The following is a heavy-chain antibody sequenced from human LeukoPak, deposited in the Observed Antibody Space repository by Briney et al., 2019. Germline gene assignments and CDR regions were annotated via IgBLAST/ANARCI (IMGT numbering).Heavy chain of an antibody. CDR1: GGTFSSYA. J-gene: IGHJ4*02. CDR3: ARDTSDIRSLIAY. CDR2: IIPIFGTA. V-gene: IGHV1-69*13. Sequence: SVKVSCKASGGTFSSYAISWVRQAPGQGLEWMGGIIPIFGTANYAQKFQGRVTITADESASTAYMELSSLRFEDTAVYYCARDTSDIRSLIAYWGRGTLVTVSA. D-gene: IGHD2-15*01.